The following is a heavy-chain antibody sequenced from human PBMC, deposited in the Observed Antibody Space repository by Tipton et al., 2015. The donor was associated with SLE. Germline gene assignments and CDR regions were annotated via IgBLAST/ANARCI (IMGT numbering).Heavy chain of an antibody. Sequence: TLSLTCTVSGGSISSYYWSWIRQPPGKGLEWIGYIYYSGSTKYNPSLKSRVSISVDTSKNQFSLRLSSVTAADTAVYYCARAPGLERSYYYYYYMDVWGKGTTVTVSS. J-gene: IGHJ6*03. D-gene: IGHD1-1*01. CDR1: GGSISSYY. CDR2: IYYSGST. V-gene: IGHV4-59*12. CDR3: ARAPGLERSYYYYYYMDV.